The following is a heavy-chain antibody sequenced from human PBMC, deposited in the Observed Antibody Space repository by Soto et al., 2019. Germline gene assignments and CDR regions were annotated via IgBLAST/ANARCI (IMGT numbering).Heavy chain of an antibody. CDR3: AKGYYYDSSGSWSLFY. V-gene: IGHV3-23*01. J-gene: IGHJ4*02. CDR1: GFTFSSYA. CDR2: ISGSGGST. Sequence: GVSLRLSCATSGFTFSSYAMSWVRQAPGKGLEWVSAISGSGGSTYYADSVKGRFTISRDNSKNTLYLQMNSLRAEDTAVYYCAKGYYYDSSGSWSLFYWGKRTLVTVSS. D-gene: IGHD3-22*01.